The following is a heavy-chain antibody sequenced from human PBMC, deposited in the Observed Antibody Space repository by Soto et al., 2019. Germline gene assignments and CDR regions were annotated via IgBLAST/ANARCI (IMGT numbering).Heavy chain of an antibody. D-gene: IGHD1-26*01. CDR1: GGSVSSGSYY. CDR3: ARIVVGVTVDL. V-gene: IGHV4-61*03. CDR2: IYNSGST. Sequence: SETLSLTCTVSGGSVSSGSYYWSWIRQPPGKGLEWIGYIYNSGSTNYNPSLKSRVTISVDTSKNHFSLRMSSVTAADTAVYFCARIVVGVTVDLWGQGSLVTVSS. J-gene: IGHJ4*02.